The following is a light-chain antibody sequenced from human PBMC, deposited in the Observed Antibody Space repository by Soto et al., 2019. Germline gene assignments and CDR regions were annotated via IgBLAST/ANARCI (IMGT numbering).Light chain of an antibody. CDR3: QTWGTGIHRV. V-gene: IGLV4-69*01. CDR2: LNSDGSH. Sequence: VLTQSPSASASLGASVKLTCTLSSGHSSYAIAWHQQQPEKGPRYLMKLNSDGSHSKGDGIPDRFSGSSSGAERYLTISSLQSEDEADYYCQTWGTGIHRVFGGGTKLTVL. CDR1: SGHSSYA. J-gene: IGLJ3*02.